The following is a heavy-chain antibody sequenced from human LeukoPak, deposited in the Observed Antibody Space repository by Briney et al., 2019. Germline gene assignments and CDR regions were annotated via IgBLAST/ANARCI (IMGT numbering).Heavy chain of an antibody. D-gene: IGHD5-12*01. CDR1: GGSFSGYY. CDR2: INHSGST. Sequence: SETLSLTCAVYGGSFSGYYWSWIRQPPGKGLEWIGEINHSGSTNYNPSLKSRVTISVDTSKNQFSLKLSSVTAADTAVYYCASVRGYSGYDGRSWSHFQHWGQGTLVTVSS. CDR3: ASVRGYSGYDGRSWSHFQH. J-gene: IGHJ1*01. V-gene: IGHV4-34*01.